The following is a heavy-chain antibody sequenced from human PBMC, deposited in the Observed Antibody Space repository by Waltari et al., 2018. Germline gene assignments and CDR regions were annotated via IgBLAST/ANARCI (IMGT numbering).Heavy chain of an antibody. V-gene: IGHV3-7*01. CDR2: IKQDGSEK. CDR3: ARDFSWTMVQGAPLYFDY. J-gene: IGHJ4*02. CDR1: GFTFSSYW. Sequence: EVQLVESGGGLVQPGGSLGLSCAAAGFTFSSYWMRWVRQAPGKGLEWVANIKQDGSEKYYVDSVKGRFTISRDNAKNSLYLQMNSLRAEDTAVYYCARDFSWTMVQGAPLYFDYWGQGTLVTVSS. D-gene: IGHD3-10*01.